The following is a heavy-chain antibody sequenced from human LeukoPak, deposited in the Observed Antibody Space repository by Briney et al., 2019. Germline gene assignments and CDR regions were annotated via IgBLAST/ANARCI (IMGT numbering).Heavy chain of an antibody. D-gene: IGHD3-10*01. V-gene: IGHV3-30-3*01. Sequence: PGGSLRLSCAASGFTFSSYAMHWVRQAPGKGLEWVAVISYDGSNKYYADSVKGRFTISRDNSKNTLYLQMNSLRAEDTAVYYCARERGPRPLLWFGDAFDIWGQGTMVTVSS. J-gene: IGHJ3*02. CDR1: GFTFSSYA. CDR2: ISYDGSNK. CDR3: ARERGPRPLLWFGDAFDI.